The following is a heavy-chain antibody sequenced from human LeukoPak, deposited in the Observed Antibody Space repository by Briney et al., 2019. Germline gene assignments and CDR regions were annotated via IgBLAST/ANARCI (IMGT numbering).Heavy chain of an antibody. CDR1: GFTLSSYW. Sequence: PGGSLRLSCAASGFTLSSYWMSWVRQAPGKGLEWVANIKQDGSEIYYVDSVKGRFTISRDNAKNSLYLQMNSLRAEDTAVYYCARDPSGGWYAWFDPWGQGTLVTVSS. V-gene: IGHV3-7*01. D-gene: IGHD6-19*01. CDR2: IKQDGSEI. CDR3: ARDPSGGWYAWFDP. J-gene: IGHJ5*02.